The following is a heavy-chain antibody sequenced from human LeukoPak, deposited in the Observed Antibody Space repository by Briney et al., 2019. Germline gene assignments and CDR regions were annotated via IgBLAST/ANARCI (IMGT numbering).Heavy chain of an antibody. J-gene: IGHJ6*04. D-gene: IGHD3-10*02. CDR1: GFTFCSYE. CDR3: AELGITMIGGV. CDR2: ISSSGSTI. V-gene: IGHV3-48*03. Sequence: PGGSLRLSCAASGFTFCSYEMNWVRQAPGKGLEWVSYISSSGSTIYYADSVKGRFTISRDNAKNSLYLQMNSLRAEDTDVYYCAELGITMIGGVWGKGTTVTISS.